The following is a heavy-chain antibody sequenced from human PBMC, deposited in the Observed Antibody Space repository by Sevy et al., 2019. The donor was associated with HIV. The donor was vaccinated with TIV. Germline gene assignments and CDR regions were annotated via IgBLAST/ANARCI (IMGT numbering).Heavy chain of an antibody. CDR2: ISYEGTET. D-gene: IGHD1-26*01. V-gene: IGHV3-30-3*01. CDR3: ARDGGYSVKWYPLY. J-gene: IGHJ4*01. Sequence: GGSLRLSCAASGFAFSTHAMHWDRQAPGKGLEWVAVISYEGTETFYAVSVEGRFTISRDNSKNMLSLQINSLRPEDTAVYYCARDGGYSVKWYPLYWGHGTLVTVSS. CDR1: GFAFSTHA.